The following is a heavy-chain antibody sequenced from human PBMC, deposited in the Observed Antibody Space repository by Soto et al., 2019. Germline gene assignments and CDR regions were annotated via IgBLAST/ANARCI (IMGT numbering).Heavy chain of an antibody. CDR3: ARGPTRSIAVAGTHFDY. V-gene: IGHV1-18*01. CDR2: ISAYNGNT. J-gene: IGHJ4*02. CDR1: GYTFTSYG. D-gene: IGHD6-19*01. Sequence: GASVKVSCKASGYTFTSYGISWVRQAPGEGLEWMGWISAYNGNTNYAQKLKGRVTMTTDTSTSTAYMERRSLRSDDTAVYYCARGPTRSIAVAGTHFDYWGQGTLVTVSS.